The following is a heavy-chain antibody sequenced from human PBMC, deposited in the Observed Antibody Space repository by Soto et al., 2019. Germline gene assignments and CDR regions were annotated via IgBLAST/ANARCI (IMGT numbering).Heavy chain of an antibody. CDR1: GGTFSSYR. CDR3: ARYSGANLSSS. D-gene: IGHD6-13*01. Sequence: ASVKVSCKASGGTFSSYRFNWVRQARGQGLEWLGGIVPIYRTADYAQKFQGRVTITADAPTRTVYLELRSLTSQDTALYYCARYSGANLSSSWGQGTLVTVSS. CDR2: IVPIYRTA. J-gene: IGHJ1*01. V-gene: IGHV1-69*13.